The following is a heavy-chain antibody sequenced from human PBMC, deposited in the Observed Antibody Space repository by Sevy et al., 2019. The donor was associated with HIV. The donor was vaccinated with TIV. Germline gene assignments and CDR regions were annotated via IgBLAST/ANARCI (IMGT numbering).Heavy chain of an antibody. CDR3: ARDPGYYYGSGSYYNGGWFDP. Sequence: GGSLRLSCAASGFTFSDYYMSWIRQAPGKGLEWVSYISSSGSTIYYADSVKGRFTISRDNAKNSLYLQMNSLRAEDTAVYYCARDPGYYYGSGSYYNGGWFDPWGQGTLVTVSS. V-gene: IGHV3-11*01. D-gene: IGHD3-10*01. J-gene: IGHJ5*02. CDR2: ISSSGSTI. CDR1: GFTFSDYY.